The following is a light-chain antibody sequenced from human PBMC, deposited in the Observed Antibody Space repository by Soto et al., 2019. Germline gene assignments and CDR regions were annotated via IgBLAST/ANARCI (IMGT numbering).Light chain of an antibody. CDR1: SSNIGAGYD. CDR2: GNS. J-gene: IGLJ1*01. V-gene: IGLV1-40*01. CDR3: QAYVCSLSGYV. Sequence: QSVLTQPPSVSGAPGQRVTISCTGSSSNIGAGYDVHWYQQLPGTAPKLLIYGNSNRPSGVPDRFSGSKSGPSASLAITGLEAEGEADYYCQAYVCSLSGYVFGPGTKLTVL.